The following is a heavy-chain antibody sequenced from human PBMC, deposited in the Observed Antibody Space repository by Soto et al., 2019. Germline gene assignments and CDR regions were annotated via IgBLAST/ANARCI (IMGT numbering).Heavy chain of an antibody. D-gene: IGHD4-17*01. J-gene: IGHJ6*02. CDR3: AREIDYGDNYYYYGMDV. CDR2: IYYSGST. Sequence: SETLSLTCTVSGGSISSGGYYWSWIRQHPGKGLEWIGYIYYSGSTYYNPSLKSRVTISVDTSKNQFSLKLSSVTAADTAVYYCAREIDYGDNYYYYGMDVWGQGTTVTVSS. V-gene: IGHV4-31*03. CDR1: GGSISSGGYY.